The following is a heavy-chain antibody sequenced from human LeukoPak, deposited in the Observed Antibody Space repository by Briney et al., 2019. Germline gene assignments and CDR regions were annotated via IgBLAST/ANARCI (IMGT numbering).Heavy chain of an antibody. D-gene: IGHD3-22*01. CDR2: IKEDGSEE. CDR1: GFTFSSYW. V-gene: IGHV3-7*01. Sequence: GGSLRLSCAASGFTFSSYWMSWARQVPGKGLECVANIKEDGSEEYYVDSVKGRFSISRDNAKNSLYLQMNSLRAEDTAVYYCARDWLAGNPYHAFDLWGKGTMVTVSS. CDR3: ARDWLAGNPYHAFDL. J-gene: IGHJ3*01.